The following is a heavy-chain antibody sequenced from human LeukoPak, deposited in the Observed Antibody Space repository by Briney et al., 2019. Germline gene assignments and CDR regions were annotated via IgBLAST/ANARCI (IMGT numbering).Heavy chain of an antibody. CDR2: IYYSGST. Sequence: SETLSLTCTVSGGSISSYYWSWIRQPPGKGLEWIGYIYYSGSTNYNPSLKSRVTISVDTSKNQFSLKLSSVTAADTAVYYCAPRRRDGPYYFDYWGQGTLVTVSS. V-gene: IGHV4-59*01. CDR3: APRRRDGPYYFDY. D-gene: IGHD5-24*01. J-gene: IGHJ4*02. CDR1: GGSISSYY.